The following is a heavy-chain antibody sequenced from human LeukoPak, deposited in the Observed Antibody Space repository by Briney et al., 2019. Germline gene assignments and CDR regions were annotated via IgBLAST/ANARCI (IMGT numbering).Heavy chain of an antibody. CDR3: ARGLADQEYSSSFFDY. V-gene: IGHV1-8*01. CDR1: GYTFTSYD. Sequence: ASVKVSCKASGYTFTSYDINWVRQATGQGLEWMGRMNPNSGNTGYAQKFQGRVTMTRNTSISTAYMELSSLRSEDTAVYYCARGLADQEYSSSFFDYWGQGTLVTVSS. J-gene: IGHJ4*02. CDR2: MNPNSGNT. D-gene: IGHD6-13*01.